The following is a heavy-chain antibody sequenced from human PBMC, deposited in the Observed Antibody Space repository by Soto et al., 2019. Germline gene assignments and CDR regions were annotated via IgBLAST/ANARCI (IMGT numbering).Heavy chain of an antibody. J-gene: IGHJ6*02. CDR2: ITGSGGST. V-gene: IGHV3-23*01. D-gene: IGHD3-3*01. CDR1: GFTFSSYA. Sequence: EVQLLESGGGLVQPGGSLRLSCAASGFTFSSYAMSWVRQAPGKGLEWVSAITGSGGSTYYADSVKGRFTISRDNAKNTLYPQMNSLRAVDTAVYYCAKEPRRFPKSGGMDVWGQGTTVTVSS. CDR3: AKEPRRFPKSGGMDV.